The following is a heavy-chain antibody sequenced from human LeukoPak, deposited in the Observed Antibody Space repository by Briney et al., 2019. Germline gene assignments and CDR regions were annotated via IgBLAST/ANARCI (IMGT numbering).Heavy chain of an antibody. CDR1: GLTFSSYA. CDR3: AKARLYCSSGTCSDHPATLTGMEV. J-gene: IGHJ6*02. V-gene: IGHV3-23*01. CDR2: ITNSGVTT. D-gene: IGHD2-15*01. Sequence: PGGSLRLSCAASGLTFSSYAMSWVRQAPGKGLEWVSLITNSGVTTHYADSVKGRFTISRDNSRSTLYLQLNSLRADDTALYYCAKARLYCSSGTCSDHPATLTGMEVWGQGTTVTVSS.